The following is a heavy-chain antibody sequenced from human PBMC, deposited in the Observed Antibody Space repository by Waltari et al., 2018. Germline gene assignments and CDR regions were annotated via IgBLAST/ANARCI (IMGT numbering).Heavy chain of an antibody. CDR3: ARRGSNWAGVGRDY. J-gene: IGHJ4*02. D-gene: IGHD3-16*01. Sequence: QLQLQESGPGLAKPSETLSLTCTVSGGSISSSSYYWGWIRQPPGKGLEWIGAIFSTGSTYYNTSLKSRVSIFVDRSKNQFSLKLRSVTAADTAVYDCARRGSNWAGVGRDYWGQGTLVTVSS. V-gene: IGHV4-39*01. CDR2: IFSTGST. CDR1: GGSISSSSYY.